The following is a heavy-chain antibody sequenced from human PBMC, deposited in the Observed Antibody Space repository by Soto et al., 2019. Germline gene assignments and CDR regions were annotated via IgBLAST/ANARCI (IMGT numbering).Heavy chain of an antibody. J-gene: IGHJ4*02. V-gene: IGHV1-58*01. Sequence: SVKVSCKASGFTFTSSAVQWVRQARGQRLEWIGWIVVGSGNTNYAQKFQEGVTITRDTSASTAYMELSSLRSEDTAVYYCARGIAPYYFDYWGQGTLVTVSS. CDR2: IVVGSGNT. D-gene: IGHD6-13*01. CDR1: GFTFTSSA. CDR3: ARGIAPYYFDY.